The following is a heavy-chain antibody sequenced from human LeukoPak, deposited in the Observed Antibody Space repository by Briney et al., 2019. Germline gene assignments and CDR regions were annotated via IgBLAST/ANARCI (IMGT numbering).Heavy chain of an antibody. CDR1: AFSFSSYS. CDR2: VWPDGGEQ. Sequence: GGSLRLSCAGSAFSFSSYSMSWVRQGPGKGLEWVATVWPDGGEQRYVDSVRGRFTISRDNAKSLLYLQMHSQSVEDTAVYFCARLFGGVTTFDYWGQGALVTVSS. D-gene: IGHD4-17*01. V-gene: IGHV3-7*01. CDR3: ARLFGGVTTFDY. J-gene: IGHJ4*02.